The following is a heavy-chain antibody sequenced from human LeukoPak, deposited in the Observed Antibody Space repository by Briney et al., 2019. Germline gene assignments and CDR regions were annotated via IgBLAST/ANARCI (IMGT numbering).Heavy chain of an antibody. V-gene: IGHV3-23*01. CDR2: ISGSGANT. CDR1: GYTFSSYA. J-gene: IGHJ4*02. CDR3: AKDGGEAKYCSSTGCLFYFDY. Sequence: GGSLRLSCTASGYTFSSYAMTWVRQAPGEGLEWVSAISGSGANTYYADSVKGRFAASRDNSKDTLYLQMRSLRAEDTAVYYCAKDGGEAKYCSSTGCLFYFDYWGQGTLVTVSS. D-gene: IGHD2-2*01.